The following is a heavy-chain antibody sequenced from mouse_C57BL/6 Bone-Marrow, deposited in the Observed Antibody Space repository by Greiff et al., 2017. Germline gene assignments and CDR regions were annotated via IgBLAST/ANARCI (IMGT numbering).Heavy chain of an antibody. Sequence: EVQLQQSGPGLVKPSQSLSLTCSVTGYSITSGYYWNWIRQFPGNKLEWMGYISYDGSNNYNPSLKNRISITRDTSKNQFFLKLNSVTTEDTATYYCARRGLLRYFDYWGQGTTLTVSS. J-gene: IGHJ2*01. CDR1: GYSITSGYY. CDR3: ARRGLLRYFDY. V-gene: IGHV3-6*01. CDR2: ISYDGSN. D-gene: IGHD2-3*01.